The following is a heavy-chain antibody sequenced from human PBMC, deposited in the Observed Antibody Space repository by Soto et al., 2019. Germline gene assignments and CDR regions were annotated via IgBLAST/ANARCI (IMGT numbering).Heavy chain of an antibody. Sequence: SETLSLTCTVSGGSISRYYWSWIRQPPGKGLEWIGYIYYSGSTNYNPSLKSRVTISVDTSKNQFSLKLSSVTAADTAVYYCARRYSRSWYPFDYWGQGTLVTVSS. J-gene: IGHJ4*02. CDR3: ARRYSRSWYPFDY. V-gene: IGHV4-59*08. CDR1: GGSISRYY. D-gene: IGHD6-13*01. CDR2: IYYSGST.